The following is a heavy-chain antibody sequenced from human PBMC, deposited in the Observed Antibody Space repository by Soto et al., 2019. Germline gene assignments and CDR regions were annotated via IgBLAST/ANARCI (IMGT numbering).Heavy chain of an antibody. CDR1: GLNFVVFA. Sequence: PGGPLRLSWAAFGLNFVVFAMHWVRTAPGKGLEWVSGISWNSGSIGYADSVKGRFTISRDNTKNSLYLQMNSLRAEDTALYYCAKAPLPQYSSSWYSYWGQGTLVTVSS. V-gene: IGHV3-9*01. CDR3: AKAPLPQYSSSWYSY. D-gene: IGHD6-13*01. CDR2: ISWNSGSI. J-gene: IGHJ4*02.